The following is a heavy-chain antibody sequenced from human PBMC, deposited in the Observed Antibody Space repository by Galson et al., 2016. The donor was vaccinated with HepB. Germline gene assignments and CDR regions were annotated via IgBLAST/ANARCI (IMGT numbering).Heavy chain of an antibody. Sequence: SLRLSCAASGFTFGSYGMNWFRQAPGKGLEWVSGIGDDGATYYANHVRGRFTISRDNSKKTLYLQMNSLRAEDTAVYHCVRDGFTDLSGGTAFDYWGQGTLVTGSS. D-gene: IGHD1-26*01. V-gene: IGHV3-23*01. CDR2: IGDDGAT. CDR1: GFTFGSYG. CDR3: VRDGFTDLSGGTAFDY. J-gene: IGHJ4*02.